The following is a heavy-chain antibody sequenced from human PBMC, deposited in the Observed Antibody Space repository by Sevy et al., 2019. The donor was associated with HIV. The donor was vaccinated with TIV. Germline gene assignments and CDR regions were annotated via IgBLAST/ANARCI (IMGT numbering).Heavy chain of an antibody. CDR2: IYYSGST. Sequence: SETLSLTCTVSGGSISSYYWSWIRQPPGKRLEWIGYIYYSGSTNYNPSLKSRVTISVDTAKKQFSLKLRSVTAADTAVYYCARASYDILPGSRGMDVWGQGTTVTVSS. CDR3: ARASYDILPGSRGMDV. D-gene: IGHD3-9*01. J-gene: IGHJ6*02. V-gene: IGHV4-59*01. CDR1: GGSISSYY.